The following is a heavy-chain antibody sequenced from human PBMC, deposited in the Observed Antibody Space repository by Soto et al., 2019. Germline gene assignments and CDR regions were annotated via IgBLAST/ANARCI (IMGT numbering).Heavy chain of an antibody. Sequence: TGGSLRLSCAAAGFTFSRYAMTWVRQAPGKGLEWVSGISGSGSNTYYRDSVTGSFTISRDSSKNTLYLKMNNLRVEDTAVYSCAKRNASGQRGNWFDPWGQGTLVTVSS. CDR3: AKRNASGQRGNWFDP. J-gene: IGHJ5*02. CDR2: ISGSGSNT. V-gene: IGHV3-23*01. D-gene: IGHD3-10*01. CDR1: GFTFSRYA.